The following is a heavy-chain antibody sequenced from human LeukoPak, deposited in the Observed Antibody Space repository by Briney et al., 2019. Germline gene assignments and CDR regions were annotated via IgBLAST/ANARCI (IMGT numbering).Heavy chain of an antibody. V-gene: IGHV4-4*07. CDR2: IYTSGNT. D-gene: IGHD4-17*01. Sequence: SETLSLTCTVSGGSISSYYWSWLRQPAGKGLEWIGHIYTSGNTNYNPSLKSRVTMSVGTSKNQFSLKLSSVTAADTAVYYCARLGFGDYPFDYWGQGTLVTVSS. CDR1: GGSISSYY. J-gene: IGHJ4*02. CDR3: ARLGFGDYPFDY.